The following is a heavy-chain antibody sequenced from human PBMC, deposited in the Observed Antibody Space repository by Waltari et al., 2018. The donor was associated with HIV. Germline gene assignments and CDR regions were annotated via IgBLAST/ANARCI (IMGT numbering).Heavy chain of an antibody. CDR3: ARTKYYASGTYYNGAFDV. V-gene: IGHV2-70*01. Sequence: QVTLTESGPALLNATQTLTLTCNVSGFSLTTSGLCVSWIRQLPGKALEWLAFIDWEDNKFFSPALKTRRTISKDSFRNQVVLTMANMYPVDAGSYFCARTKYYASGTYYNGAFDVWGQGTMVTVSS. D-gene: IGHD3-10*01. CDR2: IDWEDNK. J-gene: IGHJ3*01. CDR1: GFSLTTSGLC.